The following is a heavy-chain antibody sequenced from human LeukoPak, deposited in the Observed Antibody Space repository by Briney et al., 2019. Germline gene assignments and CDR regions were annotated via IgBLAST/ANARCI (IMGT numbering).Heavy chain of an antibody. D-gene: IGHD2-15*01. CDR3: ARDKVVVAASGKYYFDY. CDR2: ITASGST. CDR1: GAPVNNHH. Sequence: PSETPSLTCSVSGAPVNNHHWGWIRQPAGKGLEWIGRITASGSTNYTPSLRSRVTISVDKSKNQLFLRLASVTAADTAVYYCARDKVVVAASGKYYFDYWGQGTLVAVSS. J-gene: IGHJ4*02. V-gene: IGHV4-4*07.